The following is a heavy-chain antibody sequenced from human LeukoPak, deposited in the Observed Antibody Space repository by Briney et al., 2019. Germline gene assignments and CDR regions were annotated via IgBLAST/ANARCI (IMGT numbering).Heavy chain of an antibody. CDR3: ANGAYYYYYGMDV. D-gene: IGHD3-10*01. V-gene: IGHV3-30*04. CDR1: GFPFSGYA. Sequence: GGSLRLSCAASGFPFSGYAMHWVRQAPGKGLEWLAVISDDGSTKYHVDSVKGRFTISRDNSKNTLFLQMNSLKPEDTAVYYCANGAYYYYYGMDVWGQGTTVTVSS. J-gene: IGHJ6*02. CDR2: ISDDGSTK.